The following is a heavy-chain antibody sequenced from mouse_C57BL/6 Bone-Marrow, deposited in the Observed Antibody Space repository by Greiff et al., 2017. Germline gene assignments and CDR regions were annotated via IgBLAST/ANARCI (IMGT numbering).Heavy chain of an antibody. D-gene: IGHD1-1*01. CDR2: IDPSASYT. J-gene: IGHJ4*01. V-gene: IGHV1-50*01. Sequence: QVQLQQPGAELVKPGASVKLSCKASGYTFTSYWMQWVKQRPGQGLEWIGEIDPSASYTNYNQKFKGKATLTVDTSSSTAYMQRSSLTSEDSAVYYCARRGYYGSSRWYAMDYWGQGTSVTVSS. CDR1: GYTFTSYW. CDR3: ARRGYYGSSRWYAMDY.